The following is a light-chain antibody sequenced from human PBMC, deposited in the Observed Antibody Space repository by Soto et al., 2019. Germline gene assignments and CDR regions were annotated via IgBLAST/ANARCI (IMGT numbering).Light chain of an antibody. CDR2: ASS. V-gene: IGKV3-20*01. Sequence: EIVLTQSPGTLSLSPGESATLSCRASQSVSSSYLAWYQQKPGQAPRLFIYASSIRATGIPDRFSGSGSGTDFTLTISRLEPEDFAVYYCQQYGLSPRMFGRGTKVEIK. CDR3: QQYGLSPRM. CDR1: QSVSSSY. J-gene: IGKJ1*01.